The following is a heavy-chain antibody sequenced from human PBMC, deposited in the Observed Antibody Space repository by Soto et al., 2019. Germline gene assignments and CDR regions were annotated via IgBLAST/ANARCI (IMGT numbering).Heavy chain of an antibody. CDR2: IYYSGST. Sequence: SETLSLTCTVSGGSISSGGYYWSWIRQHPGKGLEWIGYIYYSGSTYYNPSLKSRVTISVDTSKNQFSLKLSSVTAADTAVYHCARGSIAVAVYRYFDYWGQGTLVTVSS. D-gene: IGHD6-19*01. CDR1: GGSISSGGYY. CDR3: ARGSIAVAVYRYFDY. J-gene: IGHJ4*02. V-gene: IGHV4-31*03.